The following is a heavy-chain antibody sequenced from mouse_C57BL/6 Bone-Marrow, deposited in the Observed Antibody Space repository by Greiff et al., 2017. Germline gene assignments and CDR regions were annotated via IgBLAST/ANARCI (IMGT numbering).Heavy chain of an antibody. CDR1: GYAFTNYL. D-gene: IGHD1-1*01. CDR2: INPGSGGP. J-gene: IGHJ4*01. CDR3: ARYGYYGDY. V-gene: IGHV1-54*01. Sequence: QVQLQQSGAELVRPGTSVKVSCKASGYAFTNYLIEWVKQRPGQGLEWIGVINPGSGGPNYNEKFKGKATLTADKSSSTAYMQLSSLTSDDSAVYFCARYGYYGDYWGQGTSVTVSS.